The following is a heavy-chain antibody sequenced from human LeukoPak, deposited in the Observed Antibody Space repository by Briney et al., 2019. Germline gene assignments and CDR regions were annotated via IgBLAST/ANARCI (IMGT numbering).Heavy chain of an antibody. CDR2: INSDGTGT. CDR1: GFIFRNFA. V-gene: IGHV3-74*03. CDR3: AKHPAFDI. Sequence: GGSLRLSCAASGFIFRNFAMHWVRQAPGKGPVWVSRINSDGTGTMYADSVKGRFTISRDDAKNTLYLQMNSLRAEDTAVFYCAKHPAFDIWGQGTMVTVSS. J-gene: IGHJ3*02.